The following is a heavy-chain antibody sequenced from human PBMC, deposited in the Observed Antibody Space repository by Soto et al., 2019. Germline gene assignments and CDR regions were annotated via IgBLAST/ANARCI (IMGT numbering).Heavy chain of an antibody. Sequence: QVQLVQSGAEVKKPGASVKVSCKASGYTFTSYGISWVRQAPGQGLEWMGWISAYNGNTNYAQKLQGRVTITTDTSPSTAYMDLRMLRSDDTAVYYCARDNSIAAPPFDYWGQGTLVTVPS. CDR3: ARDNSIAAPPFDY. CDR2: ISAYNGNT. J-gene: IGHJ4*02. CDR1: GYTFTSYG. D-gene: IGHD6-13*01. V-gene: IGHV1-18*01.